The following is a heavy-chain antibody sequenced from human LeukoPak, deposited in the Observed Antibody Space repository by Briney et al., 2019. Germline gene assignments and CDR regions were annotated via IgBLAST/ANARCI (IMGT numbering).Heavy chain of an antibody. D-gene: IGHD3-10*01. CDR3: ARDHSPSYYYGSGKVDAFDI. V-gene: IGHV4-31*03. J-gene: IGHJ3*02. CDR1: GGSISSGGYY. CDR2: IYYSGST. Sequence: SETLSLTCTVSGGSISSGGYYWSWIRQHPGKGLEWIGYIYYSGSTYYNPSLKSRVTISVDTSKNQFSLKLSSVTAADTAVYYCARDHSPSYYYGSGKVDAFDIWGQGTMVTVSS.